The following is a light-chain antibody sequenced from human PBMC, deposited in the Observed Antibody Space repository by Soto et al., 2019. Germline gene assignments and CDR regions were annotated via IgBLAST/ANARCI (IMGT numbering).Light chain of an antibody. J-gene: IGKJ1*01. CDR1: QTVSSSY. V-gene: IGKV3-20*01. CDR3: QQYCQQYSSSPPSWT. CDR2: GAS. Sequence: ESVLTQSPGTLSLSPGERATLSCRASQTVSSSYLAWYQQKPGQAPRLLIYGASSRATGIPDRFSGSGSGTDFTLTISRLEPEDFAVYYCQQYCQQYSSSPPSWTFGQGTRVEIK.